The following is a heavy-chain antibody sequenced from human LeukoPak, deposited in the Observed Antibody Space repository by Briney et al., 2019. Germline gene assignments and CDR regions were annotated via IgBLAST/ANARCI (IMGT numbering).Heavy chain of an antibody. CDR2: MSPNSGNT. J-gene: IGHJ4*02. Sequence: ASVKVSCKASGYIFSNYNINWVRQATGQGLEWMGWMSPNSGNTGYAQKFQGRVTMTRNTSISTAYMELSSLRSEDTAVYYCARAGGYCGRISCPYYFDYWGQGSLVAVSS. V-gene: IGHV1-8*02. D-gene: IGHD2-15*01. CDR3: ARAGGYCGRISCPYYFDY. CDR1: GYIFSNYN.